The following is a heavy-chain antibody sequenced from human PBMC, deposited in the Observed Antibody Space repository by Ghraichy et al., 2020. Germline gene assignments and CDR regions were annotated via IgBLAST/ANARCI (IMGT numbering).Heavy chain of an antibody. J-gene: IGHJ4*02. CDR1: GFVLSGYE. V-gene: IGHV3-7*01. D-gene: IGHD6-19*01. CDR2: IKKDGSEK. Sequence: GGSLRLSCAASGFVLSGYEMSWGRQAPRKGPEWVANIKKDGSEKYYVDSVKGRFTISRDNAKNSLYLQMNSLRAEDTAVYYCARDLGGGWYFDNWGQGALVTVSS. CDR3: ARDLGGGWYFDN.